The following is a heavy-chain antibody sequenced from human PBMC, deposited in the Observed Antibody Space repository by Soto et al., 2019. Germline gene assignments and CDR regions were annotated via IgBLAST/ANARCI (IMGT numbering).Heavy chain of an antibody. CDR3: ARTKHTQLEKAWYYYCMDV. V-gene: IGHV5-51*01. Sequence: GESLKISCKGSGYSFTSYWIGWVRQMPGKGLEWMGIIYPGDSDTRYSPSFQGQVTISADKSISTAYLQWSSLKASDTAMYYCARTKHTQLEKAWYYYCMDVWGQGTTVTVSS. J-gene: IGHJ6*02. D-gene: IGHD1-1*01. CDR1: GYSFTSYW. CDR2: IYPGDSDT.